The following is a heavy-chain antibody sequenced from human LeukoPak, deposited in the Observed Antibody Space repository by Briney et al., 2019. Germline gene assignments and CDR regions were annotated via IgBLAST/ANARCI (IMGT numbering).Heavy chain of an antibody. CDR3: ARGGEWFGELPDY. CDR2: INHSGST. J-gene: IGHJ4*02. D-gene: IGHD3-10*01. V-gene: IGHV4-34*01. CDR1: GGSLSGYY. Sequence: KPSETPSLTCAVYGGSLSGYYWSWIRQPPGKGLEWIGEINHSGSTNYNPSLKSRVTISVDTSKNQFSLKLSSVTAADTAVYYCARGGEWFGELPDYWGQGTLVTVSS.